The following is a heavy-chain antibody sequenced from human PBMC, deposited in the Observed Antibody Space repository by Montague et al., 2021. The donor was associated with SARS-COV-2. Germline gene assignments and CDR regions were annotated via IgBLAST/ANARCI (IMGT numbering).Heavy chain of an antibody. CDR1: GTSFSGYY. J-gene: IGHJ6*03. CDR3: ARLRDGVVPSPILGVGPYYSYYYVDV. Sequence: SETPSLTCAVHGTSFSGYYWNWIRQPPGKGLEWIGEINHGGSTKYSPSLKSRLTISADTSKNQFSLKLTSVAAADTAVYYCARLRDGVVPSPILGVGPYYSYYYVDVWGRGTTVTVSS. V-gene: IGHV4-34*01. D-gene: IGHD3-10*01. CDR2: INHGGST.